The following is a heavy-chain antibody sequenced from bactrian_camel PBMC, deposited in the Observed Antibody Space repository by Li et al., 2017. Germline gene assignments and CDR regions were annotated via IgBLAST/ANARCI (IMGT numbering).Heavy chain of an antibody. J-gene: IGHJ6*01. CDR2: IDRDGRT. CDR1: GIDHHAR. CDR3: AADQCGGAWLRIRHGDFST. D-gene: IGHD3*01. Sequence: HVQLVESGGGTVQAGGSLTLSCAASGIDHHARMAWFRQAPGKEREGVASIDRDGRTTYADSVQGRFTISKDYSKNTLDLQMSSLKPGDTAMYYCAADQCGGAWLRIRHGDFSTWGQGTQVTVS. V-gene: IGHV3S53*01.